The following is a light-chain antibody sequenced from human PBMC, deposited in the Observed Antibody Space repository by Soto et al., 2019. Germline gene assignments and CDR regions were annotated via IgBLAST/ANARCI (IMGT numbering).Light chain of an antibody. J-gene: IGLJ2*01. CDR1: SSNIGAGYD. CDR2: GNS. V-gene: IGLV1-40*01. CDR3: QSYDSSLGGSV. Sequence: QSVLTQPPSASGAPGPRVTISCTVSSSNIGAGYDVHWYQQLPGTAPKLLIYGNSNRPSGVPDRFAGSKSGTSASLAITGLQAEDEADYYCQSYDSSLGGSVFGGGTKLTVL.